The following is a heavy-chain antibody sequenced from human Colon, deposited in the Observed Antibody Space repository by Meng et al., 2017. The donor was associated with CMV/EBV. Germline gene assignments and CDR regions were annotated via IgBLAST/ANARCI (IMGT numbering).Heavy chain of an antibody. V-gene: IGHV4-59*01. CDR3: ARHFDLGGMDV. D-gene: IGHD3-16*01. J-gene: IGHJ6*02. Sequence: GSLRLSCSVSGGSISNYYWSWIRQPPGKGLEWIGYLYYTGNTNSNPSLKSRITMFVDTSKKLLSLSLSSVTAADTAVYYCARHFDLGGMDVWGQGTTVTVSS. CDR1: GGSISNYY. CDR2: LYYTGNT.